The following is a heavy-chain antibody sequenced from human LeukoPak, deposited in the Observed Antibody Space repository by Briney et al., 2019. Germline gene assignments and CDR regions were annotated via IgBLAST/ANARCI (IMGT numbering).Heavy chain of an antibody. CDR1: GGSISSNYYY. CDR2: TYHSGST. D-gene: IGHD5-12*01. CDR3: ARDRGMEGHSGYESPREDY. V-gene: IGHV4-39*07. J-gene: IGHJ4*02. Sequence: KTSETLSLTCTVSGGSISSNYYYWGWIRQPPGKGLEWIGSTYHSGSTYYNPSLESRVTISLDTSRNQFSLRLTSVTAADTAVYYCARDRGMEGHSGYESPREDYWGQGTLVTVSS.